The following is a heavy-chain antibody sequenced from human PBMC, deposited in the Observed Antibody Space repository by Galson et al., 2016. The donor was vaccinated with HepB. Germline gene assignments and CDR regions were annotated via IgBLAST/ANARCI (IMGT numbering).Heavy chain of an antibody. CDR1: GDSISPYY. V-gene: IGHV4-59*01. J-gene: IGHJ6*02. CDR3: ARVGVLGYYAMAA. CDR2: IYYSGST. Sequence: ETLSLTCTVSGDSISPYYWSWLRQPPGRGLEWIGYIYYSGSTNYNPSLKSRVTISVDTSKNQFSLKLRSVTAADTAVYYCARVGVLGYYAMAAWAKGPRSPSP.